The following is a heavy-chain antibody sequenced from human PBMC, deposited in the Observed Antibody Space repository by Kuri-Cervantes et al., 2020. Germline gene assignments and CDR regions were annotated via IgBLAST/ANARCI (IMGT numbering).Heavy chain of an antibody. Sequence: GGSLRLSCAASGFTLSSYTIHWVRQAPGRGLEWVALISYDESKKFYSDSVKGRFTISRDSSKNTLYLQMDSLRTEDTAVYYCAREAAINGVYNWFDPWGQGTLVTVSS. D-gene: IGHD2-8*01. V-gene: IGHV3-30-3*01. J-gene: IGHJ5*02. CDR2: ISYDESKK. CDR1: GFTLSSYT. CDR3: AREAAINGVYNWFDP.